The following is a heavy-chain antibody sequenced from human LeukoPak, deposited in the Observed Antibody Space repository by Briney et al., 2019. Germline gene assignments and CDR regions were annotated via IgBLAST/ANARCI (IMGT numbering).Heavy chain of an antibody. D-gene: IGHD5-24*01. CDR1: GFTFRTHS. CDR3: ARDFRTQFDGYSPPYHFDY. J-gene: IGHJ4*02. V-gene: IGHV3-21*01. Sequence: GGSLRLSCAASGFTFRTHSMSWVRQSPGKGLEWVSSISSGSSHIYYADSMKGRFTISRDNAKNSLFLQMNSLRAEDTAVYYCARDFRTQFDGYSPPYHFDYWGQGALVTVSS. CDR2: ISSGSSHI.